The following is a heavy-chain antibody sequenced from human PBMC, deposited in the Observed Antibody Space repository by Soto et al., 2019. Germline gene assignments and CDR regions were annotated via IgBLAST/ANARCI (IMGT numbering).Heavy chain of an antibody. CDR2: IKQDGSEK. J-gene: IGHJ4*02. CDR3: ARKIVVVPAALDYFDY. CDR1: GFTFSSYW. V-gene: IGHV3-7*03. D-gene: IGHD2-2*01. Sequence: PGGSLRLSCAASGFTFSSYWMSWVRQAPGKGLEWVANIKQDGSEKYYVDSVKGRFTISRDNAKNSLYLQMNSLRAEDTAVYYCARKIVVVPAALDYFDYWGQGTQVTVSS.